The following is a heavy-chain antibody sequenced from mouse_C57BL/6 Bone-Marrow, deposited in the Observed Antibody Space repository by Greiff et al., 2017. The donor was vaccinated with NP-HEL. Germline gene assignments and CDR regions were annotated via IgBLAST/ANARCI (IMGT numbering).Heavy chain of an antibody. D-gene: IGHD4-1*01. CDR2: IWSGGST. Sequence: VQLQQSGPGLVQPSPSLSITCTASGFSLTSYGVHWVRQSPGQGLEWLGVIWSGGSTDYNAAFISRLSISKDNSKSQVFFKMNSLQADDTAIYYCARNWEGGNWVFAYWGQGTLVTVSA. V-gene: IGHV2-2*01. J-gene: IGHJ3*01. CDR3: ARNWEGGNWVFAY. CDR1: GFSLTSYG.